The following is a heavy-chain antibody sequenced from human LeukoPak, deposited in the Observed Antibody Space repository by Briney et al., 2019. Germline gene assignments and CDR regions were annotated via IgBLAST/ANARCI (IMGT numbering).Heavy chain of an antibody. Sequence: SETLSLTCTVSGYSISSGYYWGWIRQPPGKGLEWIGNIFYSGSTYYSPSLKSRVTISLDTSRNQFSLKLTSVTAADTAVYCCAKSNGYGLVDIWGQGTMVTVSS. CDR3: AKSNGYGLVDI. J-gene: IGHJ3*02. CDR1: GYSISSGYY. D-gene: IGHD3-10*01. CDR2: IFYSGST. V-gene: IGHV4-38-2*02.